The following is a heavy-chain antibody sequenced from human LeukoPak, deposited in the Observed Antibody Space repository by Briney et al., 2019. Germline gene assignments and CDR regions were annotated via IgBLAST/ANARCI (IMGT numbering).Heavy chain of an antibody. CDR2: ISGSGGST. D-gene: IGHD6-19*01. Sequence: GGSLRLSCAASGFTFSGFAMSWVRQAPGKGLEWVSAISGSGGSTYYADSVKGRFTISRDNSKNTLYLQMNSLRAEDTAVYYCAKGSGWYYFDYWGQGTLVTVSS. V-gene: IGHV3-23*01. J-gene: IGHJ4*02. CDR1: GFTFSGFA. CDR3: AKGSGWYYFDY.